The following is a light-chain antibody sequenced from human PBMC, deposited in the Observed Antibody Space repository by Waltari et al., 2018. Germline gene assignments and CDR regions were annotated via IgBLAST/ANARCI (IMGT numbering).Light chain of an antibody. V-gene: IGLV4-69*01. J-gene: IGLJ3*02. Sequence: QLVLTQSPSASASLEASVKHTSTMSSGHSNTVIAWLQQQPEKGPRYLMKVNSDGSHSKGDEIPDRFSGSSSGAERYLTISSLQSEDEADYYCQTGGHGTWVFGGGTKLTVL. CDR1: SGHSNTV. CDR3: QTGGHGTWV. CDR2: VNSDGSH.